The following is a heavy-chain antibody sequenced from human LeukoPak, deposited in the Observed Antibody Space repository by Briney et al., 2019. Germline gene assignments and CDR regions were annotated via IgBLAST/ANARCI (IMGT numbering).Heavy chain of an antibody. Sequence: SETLSLTCTVSGGSISNYYWSWIRQPAGKGLEWIGRIYTSGNTNYNPSLKSRVTMTVDTSKNQFSLKLSSVTAADTAVYYCASQEGYDILTGYYGSVVSAGDYWGQGTLVTVSS. CDR3: ASQEGYDILTGYYGSVVSAGDY. D-gene: IGHD3-9*01. V-gene: IGHV4-4*07. CDR1: GGSISNYY. CDR2: IYTSGNT. J-gene: IGHJ4*02.